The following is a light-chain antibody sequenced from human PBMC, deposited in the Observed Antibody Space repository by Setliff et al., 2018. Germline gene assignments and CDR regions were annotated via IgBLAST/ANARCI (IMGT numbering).Light chain of an antibody. CDR1: SSDVGGYKY. CDR2: GAS. J-gene: IGLJ1*01. V-gene: IGLV2-14*03. CDR3: SSYTGNTFI. Sequence: QSALAQPASVSGSPGQSITISCTGTSSDVGGYKYVSWYQHHPGKAPQLIIYGASKRPSGVSDRFSGSKSGNTASLTISGLQVEDEADYYCSSYTGNTFIFAAGTKVTVL.